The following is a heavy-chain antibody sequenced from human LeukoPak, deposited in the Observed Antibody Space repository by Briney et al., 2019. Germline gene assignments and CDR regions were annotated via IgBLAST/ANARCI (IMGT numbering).Heavy chain of an antibody. CDR1: GFTFSSYA. J-gene: IGHJ5*02. V-gene: IGHV3-23*01. Sequence: GGSLRLSCAASGFTFSSYAMSWVRQAPGKRLEWVSAISGSGGSTYYADSVKGRFTISRDNSKNTLYLQMNSLRAEDTALYYCAKLPTGYPNWFDPWGQGTLVTVSS. CDR2: ISGSGGST. D-gene: IGHD3-9*01. CDR3: AKLPTGYPNWFDP.